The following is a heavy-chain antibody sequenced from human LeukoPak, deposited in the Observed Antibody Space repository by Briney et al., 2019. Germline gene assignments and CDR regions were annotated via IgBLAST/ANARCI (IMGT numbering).Heavy chain of an antibody. V-gene: IGHV3-21*01. J-gene: IGHJ4*02. CDR3: ARDQGYSYGYYFDY. D-gene: IGHD5-18*01. CDR1: GFTFSSYS. Sequence: GGSLRLSCAASGFTFSSYSMNWVRQAPGKGLEWVSSISSSSSYIYYADSVKGRFTISRDNAKNSQYLQMNSLRAEDTAVYYRARDQGYSYGYYFDYWGQGTLVTVSS. CDR2: ISSSSSYI.